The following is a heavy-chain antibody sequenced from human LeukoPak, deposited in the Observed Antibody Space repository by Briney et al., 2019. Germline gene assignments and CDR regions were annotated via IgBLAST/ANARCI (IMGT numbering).Heavy chain of an antibody. J-gene: IGHJ6*02. D-gene: IGHD3-10*01. CDR2: IIPILGIA. Sequence: SVKVSCKASGGTFSSYAISWVRQAPGQGLEWMGRIIPILGIANYAQKFQGRVTITADKSTSTAYMELSSLRSEDTAVYYCARKVGYYGSGSLSYYYYGMDVWGQGTTVTVSS. CDR1: GGTFSSYA. CDR3: ARKVGYYGSGSLSYYYYGMDV. V-gene: IGHV1-69*04.